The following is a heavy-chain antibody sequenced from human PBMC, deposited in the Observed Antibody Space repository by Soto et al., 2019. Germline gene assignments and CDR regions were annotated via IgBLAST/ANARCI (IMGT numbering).Heavy chain of an antibody. CDR3: ARHDPGPGDNWFDP. V-gene: IGHV4-39*01. CDR1: GGSISSSSYY. Sequence: QLQLQESGPGLVKPSETLSLTCTVSGGSISSSSYYWGWIRQPPGKGLEWIGSIYYSGSTYYNPSRKSRVTISVDTSTTQSSLKLSSVTAADTAVYYCARHDPGPGDNWFDPWGQGTLVTVSS. CDR2: IYYSGST. D-gene: IGHD3-10*01. J-gene: IGHJ5*02.